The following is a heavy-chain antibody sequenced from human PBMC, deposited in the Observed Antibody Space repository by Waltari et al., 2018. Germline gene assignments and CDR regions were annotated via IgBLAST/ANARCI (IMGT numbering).Heavy chain of an antibody. V-gene: IGHV3-72*01. D-gene: IGHD2-21*02. J-gene: IGHJ4*02. CDR2: SRNKAHSYTT. CDR3: ARDLDGDSNLDY. Sequence: EVQLVESGGGLVQPGGSLRLSCAACGFPFSDHDMDWVRQAPAQGLEWVGRSRNKAHSYTTEYAASVKGRFTISRDDSENSLYLQMNSLKTEDTAVYYCARDLDGDSNLDYWGQGTLVTVSS. CDR1: GFPFSDHD.